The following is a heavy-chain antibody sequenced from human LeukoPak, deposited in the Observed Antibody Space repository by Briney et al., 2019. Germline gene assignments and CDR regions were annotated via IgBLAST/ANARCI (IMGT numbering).Heavy chain of an antibody. CDR1: GVTFSGSA. CDR3: TSELTYYYSMDV. D-gene: IGHD2-21*01. Sequence: GGSLRLSCAASGVTFSGSAMRWVRQASGKGLEWVGRIRSKPNSYATAYAASVKGRFTISRDDSKNTAYLQMNSLNTEDTAVYFCTSELTYYYSMDVWGQGTTVTVSS. V-gene: IGHV3-73*01. CDR2: IRSKPNSYAT. J-gene: IGHJ6*02.